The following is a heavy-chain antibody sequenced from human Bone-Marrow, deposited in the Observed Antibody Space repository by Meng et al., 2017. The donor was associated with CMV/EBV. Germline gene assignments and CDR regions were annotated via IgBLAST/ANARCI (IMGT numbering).Heavy chain of an antibody. Sequence: SETLSLTCTVSGGSISSYYWSWIRQPPGKGLEWIGYIYYSGSTNYNPSLKSRVTISVDTSKNQFSLKLSSVTAADTAVYYCARDRQRIEYYDFWSGYHPSWFDPWGRGTLVSVSS. CDR1: GGSISSYY. V-gene: IGHV4-59*01. J-gene: IGHJ5*02. D-gene: IGHD3-3*01. CDR2: IYYSGST. CDR3: ARDRQRIEYYDFWSGYHPSWFDP.